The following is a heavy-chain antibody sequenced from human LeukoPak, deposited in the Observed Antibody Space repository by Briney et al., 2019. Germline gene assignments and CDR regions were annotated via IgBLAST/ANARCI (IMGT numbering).Heavy chain of an antibody. Sequence: PGGSLRLSCAASGFTFSSYSMNWVRQAPGKGLEWVSYISSSSSTIYYADSVKGRFTISRDNAKNSLYLQMNSLRAEDTAVYYCARVITMIVVAPGDYWGQGTLVTVSS. CDR1: GFTFSSYS. J-gene: IGHJ4*02. D-gene: IGHD3-22*01. V-gene: IGHV3-48*01. CDR3: ARVITMIVVAPGDY. CDR2: ISSSSSTI.